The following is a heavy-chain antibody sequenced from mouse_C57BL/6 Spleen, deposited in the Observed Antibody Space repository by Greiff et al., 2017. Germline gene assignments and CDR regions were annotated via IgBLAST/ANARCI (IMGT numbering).Heavy chain of an antibody. CDR3: ARSPLITTVVATDYFDY. CDR2: IDPSDSYT. CDR1: GYTFTSYW. Sequence: QVQLQQPGAELVKPGASVKLSCKASGYTFTSYWMQWAKQRPGQGLEWIGEIDPSDSYTNYNQKFKGKATLTVDTSSSTAYMQLSSLTSEDSAVYYCARSPLITTVVATDYFDYWGQGTTLTVSS. D-gene: IGHD1-1*01. J-gene: IGHJ2*01. V-gene: IGHV1-50*01.